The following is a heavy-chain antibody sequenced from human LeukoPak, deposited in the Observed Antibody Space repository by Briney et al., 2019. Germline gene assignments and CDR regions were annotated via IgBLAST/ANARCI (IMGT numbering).Heavy chain of an antibody. V-gene: IGHV4-34*01. Sequence: SETLSLTCAVYGGSFSGYSWSWIRQPPGKGLDWIGEINHSGSTNYNPSLKSRVTISVDTSKNQFSLKLSSVTAADTAVYYCARGGQLWSYDAFDIWGQGTMVTVSS. CDR1: GGSFSGYS. D-gene: IGHD5-18*01. J-gene: IGHJ3*02. CDR2: INHSGST. CDR3: ARGGQLWSYDAFDI.